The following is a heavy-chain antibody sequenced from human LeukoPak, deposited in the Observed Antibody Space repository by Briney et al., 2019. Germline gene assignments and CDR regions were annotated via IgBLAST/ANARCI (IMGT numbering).Heavy chain of an antibody. D-gene: IGHD3-16*01. J-gene: IGHJ4*02. CDR1: GFTFSSYG. CDR3: AYTNHLTY. Sequence: AGGSLRLSCAASGFTFSSYGMHWVRQAPGQGLEWVANIKYDGSEEYYADSVKGRFTISRDNAKNSLSLQMNYVRAGDTAIYYCAYTNHLTYWGQGTLVTVSS. V-gene: IGHV3-7*01. CDR2: IKYDGSEE.